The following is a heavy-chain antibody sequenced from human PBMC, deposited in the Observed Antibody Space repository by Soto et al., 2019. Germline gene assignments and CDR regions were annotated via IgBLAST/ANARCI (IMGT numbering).Heavy chain of an antibody. CDR1: GVSISSGNY. J-gene: IGHJ5*02. CDR3: AYRVTYRTYWDVGYFDP. Sequence: PSETLSLTCTVSGVSISSGNYWSWIRQHPGKGLEWIGYIYSSGTTYYNPSLKNRLTISKDTSKNQVVLSMTYMEPVDTATYFCAYRVTYRTYWDVGYFDPWGQGTLVTVS. CDR2: IYSSGTT. V-gene: IGHV4-31*08. D-gene: IGHD1-1*01.